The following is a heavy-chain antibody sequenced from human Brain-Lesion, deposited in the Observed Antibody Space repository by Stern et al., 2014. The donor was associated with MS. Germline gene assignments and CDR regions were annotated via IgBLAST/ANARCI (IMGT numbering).Heavy chain of an antibody. J-gene: IGHJ5*02. CDR1: GGSVSSTSYA. Sequence: VQLLESGPGLVKPSETLSLTCTVAGGSVSSTSYAWAWIRQPPGKGLEWIGTIYYSGNTYYSPSLKSRLTISLDTLKNPFSLQLGFVTAADTAVYYCAGEEDIRYCSGGSCTGNWFDPWGQGTLVTVSS. CDR2: IYYSGNT. CDR3: AGEEDIRYCSGGSCTGNWFDP. V-gene: IGHV4-39*01. D-gene: IGHD2-15*01.